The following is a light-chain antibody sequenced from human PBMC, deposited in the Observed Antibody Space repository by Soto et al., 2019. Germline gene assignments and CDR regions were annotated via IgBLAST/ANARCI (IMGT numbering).Light chain of an antibody. J-gene: IGLJ2*01. V-gene: IGLV1-40*01. CDR3: QSYDSSLSGSRVV. CDR2: GNS. CDR1: SSNIGAGYD. Sequence: QLVLTQPPSVSGAPGQRVTISCTGSSSNIGAGYDVHWYQQLPGTAPKLLIYGNSNRPSGVPDRFSVSKSGTSASLAITGLQAEDEADDYCQSYDSSLSGSRVVFGGGTKLTVL.